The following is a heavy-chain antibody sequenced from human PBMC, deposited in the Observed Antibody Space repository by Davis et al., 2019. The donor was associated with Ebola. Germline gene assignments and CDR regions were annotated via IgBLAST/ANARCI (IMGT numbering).Heavy chain of an antibody. CDR3: ARPGQRGYSSGWYPFDY. J-gene: IGHJ4*02. Sequence: PGGSLRLSCAVYSGSFSGYYWSWIRQPPGKGLEWIGESDHRGSTNFNPSLRGRVTISVDTSKNQFSLKLSSVTAADTAIYYCARPGQRGYSSGWYPFDYWGQGTLVTVSS. CDR2: SDHRGST. D-gene: IGHD6-19*01. CDR1: SGSFSGYY. V-gene: IGHV4-34*01.